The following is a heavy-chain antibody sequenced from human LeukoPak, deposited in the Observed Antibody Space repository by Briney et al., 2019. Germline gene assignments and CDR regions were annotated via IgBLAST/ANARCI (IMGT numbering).Heavy chain of an antibody. J-gene: IGHJ6*03. Sequence: PGGSLRLSCAASGFTFSNHVMVWVRQAPGKGLEWVSTISASSDATHYADSVKGRFTISRDNSKATLLLQMSSLRADDTAVYYCARGFRARVVATTTYYYYMDVWGKGTTVTVSS. CDR1: GFTFSNHV. CDR2: ISASSDAT. CDR3: ARGFRARVVATTTYYYYMDV. D-gene: IGHD5-12*01. V-gene: IGHV3-23*01.